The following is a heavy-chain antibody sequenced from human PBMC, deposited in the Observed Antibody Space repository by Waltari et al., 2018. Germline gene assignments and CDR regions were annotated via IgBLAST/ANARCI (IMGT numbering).Heavy chain of an antibody. Sequence: EVQLVESGGALVQPGGSLKLPCAASGPNIRDYASPCVRQASGKGPEWVGRIRSRFKGDATAYGESVQGRFTISRDDSKNTVYLEMNSLKTDDTAVYYCIRPFEMGIDWGQGTLVTVSS. D-gene: IGHD7-27*01. CDR2: IRSRFKGDAT. V-gene: IGHV3-73*01. J-gene: IGHJ4*02. CDR3: IRPFEMGID. CDR1: GPNIRDYA.